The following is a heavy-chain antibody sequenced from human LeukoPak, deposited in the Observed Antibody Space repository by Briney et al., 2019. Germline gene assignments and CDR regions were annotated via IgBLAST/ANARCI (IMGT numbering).Heavy chain of an antibody. CDR1: GFSVSSNS. Sequence: GGSLRLSCTVSGFSVSSNSMSWVRQAPGEGLEWVSFIYSGTTHYSDSVKGRFTISRDNSKNTLYLQMNSLRAEDTAVYYCARGTGVYSYGQIDYWGQGTLVTVSS. J-gene: IGHJ4*02. CDR2: IYSGTT. D-gene: IGHD5-18*01. V-gene: IGHV3-66*03. CDR3: ARGTGVYSYGQIDY.